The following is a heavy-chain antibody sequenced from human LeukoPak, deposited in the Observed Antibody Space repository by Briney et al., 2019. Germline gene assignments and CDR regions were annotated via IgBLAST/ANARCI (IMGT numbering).Heavy chain of an antibody. CDR3: GRTSWAGYYMDV. D-gene: IGHD2-2*01. CDR2: INHSGST. V-gene: IGHV4-34*08. J-gene: IGHJ6*03. CDR1: GFTFSDYY. Sequence: PGGSLRLSCAASGFTFSDYYMSWIRQPPGKGLEWIGEINHSGSTNYNPSLKSRVTISVDTSKNQFSLKLSSVTAADTAVYYCGRTSWAGYYMDVWGKGTTVTVSS.